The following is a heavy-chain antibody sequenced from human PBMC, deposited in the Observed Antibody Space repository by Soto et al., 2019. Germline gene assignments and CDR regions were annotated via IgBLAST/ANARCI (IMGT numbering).Heavy chain of an antibody. CDR2: IYYTGST. CDR3: ARAWGEAFDF. D-gene: IGHD3-16*01. Sequence: QVQLQESGPGLVKPSETLSLTCTVSGGSISSYYWSWIRQPPGKGLEWSGYIYYTGSTNYNPSLKRRVSTPVDASKNQVSLKLSPATAADTAVYYCARAWGEAFDFWGQGALVTVSS. V-gene: IGHV4-59*01. CDR1: GGSISSYY. J-gene: IGHJ4*02.